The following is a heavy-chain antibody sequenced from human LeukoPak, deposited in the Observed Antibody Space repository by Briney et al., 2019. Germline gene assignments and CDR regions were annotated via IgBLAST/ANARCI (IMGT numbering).Heavy chain of an antibody. CDR1: AFSLSDYS. D-gene: IGHD5-12*01. CDR2: IKQDGSEK. CDR3: LRDRGYSTYDW. Sequence: PGGSLRLSCTASAFSLSDYSMNWVRQAPGKGLEWVASIKQDGSEKYYVDSVKGRFTISRDNAKNSLYLQMNTLRAEDTAVYYCLRDRGYSTYDWWGQGTLVTVSS. J-gene: IGHJ4*02. V-gene: IGHV3-7*01.